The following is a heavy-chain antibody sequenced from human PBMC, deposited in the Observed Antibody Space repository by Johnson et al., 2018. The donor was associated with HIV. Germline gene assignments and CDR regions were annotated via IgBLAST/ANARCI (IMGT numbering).Heavy chain of an antibody. Sequence: VQLVESGGGVVRPGGSLRLSCGVSGFTFDDYTMHWVRQLPGKGLDWVSVISWNSGSIGYADSVKGRFTISRDNSKNTLYLQMNSLRAEDTAVYYCAVVALPMYWYDAFDIWGQGTMVTVSS. V-gene: IGHV3-9*01. J-gene: IGHJ3*02. CDR3: AVVALPMYWYDAFDI. CDR2: ISWNSGSI. D-gene: IGHD2-21*01. CDR1: GFTFDDYT.